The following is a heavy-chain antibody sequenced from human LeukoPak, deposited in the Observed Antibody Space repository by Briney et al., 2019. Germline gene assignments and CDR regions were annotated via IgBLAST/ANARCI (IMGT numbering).Heavy chain of an antibody. V-gene: IGHV3-30*03. Sequence: GGSLRLSCAASGFTFGNYGMHWVRQAPGKGLEWVALISYDGSNIYYADSVKGRFTISRDNARNSLYLHMNSLRAEDTAVYYCARDSSVCEFDVWGQGTMVTVSS. CDR2: ISYDGSNI. CDR3: ARDSSVCEFDV. D-gene: IGHD6-6*01. J-gene: IGHJ3*01. CDR1: GFTFGNYG.